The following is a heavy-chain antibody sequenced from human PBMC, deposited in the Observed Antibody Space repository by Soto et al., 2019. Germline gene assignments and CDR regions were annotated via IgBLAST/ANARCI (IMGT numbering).Heavy chain of an antibody. Sequence: QVQLQESGPGLVKPSQTLSLACSVSGASINSGGYFWSWIRQLPGKGLAWIGYIHYSGTTYYNPSLKSRVVMSMDTSKNDFSLKLNSVTAADTAVFYCARGFVETAMAFDYWGQGALVTVSS. CDR3: ARGFVETAMAFDY. CDR1: GASINSGGYF. CDR2: IHYSGTT. J-gene: IGHJ4*02. V-gene: IGHV4-31*03. D-gene: IGHD5-18*01.